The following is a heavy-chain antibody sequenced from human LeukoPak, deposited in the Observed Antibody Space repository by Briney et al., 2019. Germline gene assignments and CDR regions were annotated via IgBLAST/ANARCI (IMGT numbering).Heavy chain of an antibody. CDR1: GGSISSSSYY. V-gene: IGHV4-39*07. J-gene: IGHJ5*02. D-gene: IGHD2-15*01. Sequence: PSETLSLTCTVSGGSISSSSYYWGWIRQPPGKGLEWIGSIYYSGSTYYNPSLKSRVTISVDTSKNQFSLKLSSVTAADTAVYYCARMGYCSGGSCYPRYRNWFDPWGQGTLVTVSS. CDR2: IYYSGST. CDR3: ARMGYCSGGSCYPRYRNWFDP.